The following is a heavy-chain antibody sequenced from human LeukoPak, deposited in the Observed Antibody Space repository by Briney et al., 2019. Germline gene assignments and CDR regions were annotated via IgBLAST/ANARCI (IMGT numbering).Heavy chain of an antibody. CDR1: GYTLTELS. CDR2: FDPEDGET. CDR3: ATDRWAVGATDY. D-gene: IGHD1-26*01. J-gene: IGHJ4*02. Sequence: ASVKVSCKVSGYTLTELSMHWVRQAPGKGLGWMGGFDPEDGETIYAQKFQGRVTMTEDTSTDTAYMELSSLRSEDTAVYYCATDRWAVGATDYWGQGTLVTVSS. V-gene: IGHV1-24*01.